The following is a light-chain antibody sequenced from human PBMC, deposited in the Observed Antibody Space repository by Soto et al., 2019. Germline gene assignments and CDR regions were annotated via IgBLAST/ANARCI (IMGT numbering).Light chain of an antibody. CDR1: QSVLYISNNKKD. CDR2: WAS. V-gene: IGKV4-1*01. J-gene: IGKJ1*01. Sequence: DIVMTQSPDSLAVSLGERATINCKSSQSVLYISNNKKDLAWYQQKPGQPPKLLIYWASTRESGVSDRFSGSGSGTDFTLTISSLQAEDVAVYYCQQYYSIPWTFGQGTKVEIK. CDR3: QQYYSIPWT.